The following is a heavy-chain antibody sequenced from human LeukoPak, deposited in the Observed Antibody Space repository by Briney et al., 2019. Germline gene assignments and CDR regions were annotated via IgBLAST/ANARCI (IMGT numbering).Heavy chain of an antibody. Sequence: SQTLSLTCAVSGGSISSGGYSWSWIRQHPGKGLEWIGYIYYSGSTYYNPSLKSRVTISVDTSKNQFSLKLSSVTAADTAVYYCARGRLRFLEWVDANWFDPWGQGTLVTVSS. CDR1: GGSISSGGYS. J-gene: IGHJ5*02. V-gene: IGHV4-31*11. D-gene: IGHD3-3*01. CDR2: IYYSGST. CDR3: ARGRLRFLEWVDANWFDP.